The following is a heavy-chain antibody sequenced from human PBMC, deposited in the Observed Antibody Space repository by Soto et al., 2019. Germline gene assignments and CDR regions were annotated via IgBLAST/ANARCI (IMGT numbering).Heavy chain of an antibody. CDR2: ISGSGGST. D-gene: IGHD2-21*02. V-gene: IGHV3-23*01. Sequence: PGGSLRLSCAASGSTFSSYAMSWVRQAPGKGLEWVSAISGSGGSTYYADSVKGRFTISRDNSKNTLYLQMTSLRAEDTAVYHCARARGNDWYSDYWGQGTMVTVSS. J-gene: IGHJ4*02. CDR1: GSTFSSYA. CDR3: ARARGNDWYSDY.